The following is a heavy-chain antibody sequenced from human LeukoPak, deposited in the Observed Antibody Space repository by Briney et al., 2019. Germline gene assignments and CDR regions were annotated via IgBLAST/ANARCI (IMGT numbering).Heavy chain of an antibody. V-gene: IGHV3-64D*06. CDR1: GFTLSSYT. CDR2: ISSNGGST. D-gene: IGHD2-2*01. CDR3: VKGRVPAAVWWFDP. Sequence: PGGSLRLSCSASGFTLSSYTMHWVSQAPGKGLEYVSAISSNGGSTYYADSVKGRFTISRDNSKNTLYLQMSSLRAEDAAVYYCVKGRVPAAVWWFDPWGQGTLVTVSS. J-gene: IGHJ5*02.